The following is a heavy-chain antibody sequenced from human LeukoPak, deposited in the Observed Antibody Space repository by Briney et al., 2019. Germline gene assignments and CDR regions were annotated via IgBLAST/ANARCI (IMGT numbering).Heavy chain of an antibody. V-gene: IGHV4-4*02. Sequence: PSETLSLTCAVSGGSISSSNWWSWVRQPPGKGLEWIGEIYHSGSTNYNPSLKSRVTISVDKSKNQFSLKLSSVTAADTAVYYCATERNNWNRHWYFDLWGRGTLVTVSS. CDR2: IYHSGST. J-gene: IGHJ2*01. CDR1: GGSISSSNW. CDR3: ATERNNWNRHWYFDL. D-gene: IGHD1-20*01.